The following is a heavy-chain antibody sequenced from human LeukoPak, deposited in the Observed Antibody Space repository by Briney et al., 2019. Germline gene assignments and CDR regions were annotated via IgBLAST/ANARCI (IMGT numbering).Heavy chain of an antibody. CDR2: ISYDGSNR. CDR3: ARDGGPKWFDP. CDR1: GFTFSAYA. J-gene: IGHJ5*02. D-gene: IGHD3-10*01. V-gene: IGHV3-30*04. Sequence: GGSLRLSCAASGFTFSAYAMHWVRQAPGKGLEWVALISYDGSNRYYADSVKSRFTISRDNSKNTLHLQMNSLRAEDTAVYYCARDGGPKWFDPWGQGTLVTVSS.